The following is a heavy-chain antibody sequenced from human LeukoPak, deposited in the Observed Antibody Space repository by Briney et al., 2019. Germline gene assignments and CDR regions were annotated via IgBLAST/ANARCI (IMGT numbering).Heavy chain of an antibody. CDR2: VYKDGKM. CDR1: GFTVSSTY. Sequence: GGSLRLSCAASGFTVSSTYMSWVRQSPGKGLEWVSVVYKDGKMFYIDSVKGRFAISRDTSKNTVYLQMNNLRAEDTAVYYCASDWRHIAAAGTGVDYWGQGTLVTVSS. J-gene: IGHJ4*02. CDR3: ASDWRHIAAAGTGVDY. V-gene: IGHV3-53*01. D-gene: IGHD6-13*01.